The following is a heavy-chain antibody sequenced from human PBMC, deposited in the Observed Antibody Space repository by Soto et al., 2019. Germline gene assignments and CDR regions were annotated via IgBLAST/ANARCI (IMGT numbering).Heavy chain of an antibody. V-gene: IGHV1-69*01. Sequence: QVQLVQSGAEVKKPWSSVKVSCKASGGTFSNTAFIWVRQAPGQGLEWMGGIIPIFGATNYAQKFQGRLMIRADDSASKAKMELNTLTSEDPAVYYCATQTEHLDTAIIKGLAHLGQVTLVTVSS. CDR2: IIPIFGAT. D-gene: IGHD3-10*01. J-gene: IGHJ4*02. CDR1: GGTFSNTA. CDR3: ATQTEHLDTAIIKGLAH.